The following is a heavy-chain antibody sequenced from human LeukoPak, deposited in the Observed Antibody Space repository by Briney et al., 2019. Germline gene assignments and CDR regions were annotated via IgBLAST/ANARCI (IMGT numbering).Heavy chain of an antibody. J-gene: IGHJ4*02. Sequence: GGSLRLSCAASGFTFDDYTMHWVRHAPGKGLEWVSLISWDGGSTYYADSVKGRFTISRDNSKNSLYLQMNSLRTEDTALYYCAKDQSAYSSSWYPPYFDYWGQGTLVTVSS. CDR2: ISWDGGST. CDR1: GFTFDDYT. CDR3: AKDQSAYSSSWYPPYFDY. V-gene: IGHV3-43*01. D-gene: IGHD6-13*01.